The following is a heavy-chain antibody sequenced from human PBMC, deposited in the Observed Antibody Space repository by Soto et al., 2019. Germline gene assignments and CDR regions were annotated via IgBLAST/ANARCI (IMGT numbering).Heavy chain of an antibody. D-gene: IGHD6-13*01. V-gene: IGHV4-39*07. CDR2: IYHSGST. CDR3: ARFAKEENPKVGSWYYFDY. CDR1: GGSISSSSYY. J-gene: IGHJ4*02. Sequence: SETLSLTCTVSGGSISSSSYYWGWIRQPPGKGLEWIGSIYHSGSTYYNPSLKSRVTISVDTSKNQFSLKLSSVTAADTAVYYCARFAKEENPKVGSWYYFDYWGQGTRVTVSS.